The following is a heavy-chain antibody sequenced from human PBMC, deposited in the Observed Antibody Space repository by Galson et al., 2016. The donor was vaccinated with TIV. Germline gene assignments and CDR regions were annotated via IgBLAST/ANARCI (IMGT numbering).Heavy chain of an antibody. D-gene: IGHD3-10*01. Sequence: VKVSCKASGGTFSNFVISWVRQAPGQGLEWMGSINPIFGTANYAQKFQGRVTITADTSTSTIYMELSSLRSEDTAVDYCARGRGYYFGSGSSYFDYWGQGSLVTVSS. CDR3: ARGRGYYFGSGSSYFDY. J-gene: IGHJ4*02. CDR2: INPIFGTA. CDR1: GGTFSNFV. V-gene: IGHV1-69*06.